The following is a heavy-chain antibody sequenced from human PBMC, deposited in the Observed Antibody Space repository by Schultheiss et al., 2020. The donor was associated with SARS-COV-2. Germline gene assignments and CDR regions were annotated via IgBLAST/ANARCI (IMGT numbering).Heavy chain of an antibody. J-gene: IGHJ4*02. Sequence: GGSLRLSCAASGFTFSSYAMTWVRQAPGKGLEWVANIKQDGSEKDYVDSVKGRFTISRDNSKNTLYLQMNSLRAEDTAVYYCAKGLGGYCSGGSCLRWGQGTLVTVSS. CDR2: IKQDGSEK. CDR1: GFTFSSYA. CDR3: AKGLGGYCSGGSCLR. D-gene: IGHD2-15*01. V-gene: IGHV3-7*01.